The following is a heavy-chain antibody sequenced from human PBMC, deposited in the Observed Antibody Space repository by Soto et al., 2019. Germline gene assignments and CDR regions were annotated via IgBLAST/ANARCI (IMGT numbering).Heavy chain of an antibody. Sequence: ASVTVSCKASGYTFTGYYMHWVRQAPGQGLEWMGWINPNSGGTNYAQKFQGWVTMTRDTSISTAYMELSRLRSDDTAVYYCARGSSSWYEVYNWFDPWGQGTLVTVSS. CDR3: ARGSSSWYEVYNWFDP. V-gene: IGHV1-2*04. D-gene: IGHD6-13*01. CDR1: GYTFTGYY. J-gene: IGHJ5*02. CDR2: INPNSGGT.